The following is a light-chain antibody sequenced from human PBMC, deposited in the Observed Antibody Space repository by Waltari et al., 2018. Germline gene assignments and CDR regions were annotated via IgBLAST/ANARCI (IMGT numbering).Light chain of an antibody. CDR3: RLYYGGPWV. V-gene: IGLV7-43*01. CDR2: STG. Sequence: QTVVTQEPSLTVSPGGTVRLTCASSTGAVTSGYYPNRFPQTPGQAPWSLIYSTGHKHPCTPARFSGSLLGSNAALTLSGVQPEDEAEYYCRLYYGGPWVCGGVTKLTVL. J-gene: IGLJ3*02. CDR1: TGAVTSGYY.